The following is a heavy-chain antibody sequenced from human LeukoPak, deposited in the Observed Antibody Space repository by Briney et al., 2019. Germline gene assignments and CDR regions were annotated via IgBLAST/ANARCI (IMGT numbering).Heavy chain of an antibody. Sequence: GRSLRLSCAASGFTFSSYAMHWVRQAPGKGLEWVAVISYDGSNKYYADSVKGRFTISRDNSKNTLYLQMNSLRAEDTAVYYCARQPGPSIVGATLDYWGQGTLVTVSS. CDR1: GFTFSSYA. J-gene: IGHJ4*02. CDR3: ARQPGPSIVGATLDY. CDR2: ISYDGSNK. V-gene: IGHV3-30-3*01. D-gene: IGHD1-26*01.